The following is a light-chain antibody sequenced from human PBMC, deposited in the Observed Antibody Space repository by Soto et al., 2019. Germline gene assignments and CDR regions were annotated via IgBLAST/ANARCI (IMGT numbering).Light chain of an antibody. CDR3: SSYAGSTGGYV. CDR1: SSDIGNYHL. V-gene: IGLV2-23*02. CDR2: EVN. J-gene: IGLJ1*01. Sequence: QSVLTQPASVSGSPGQSITISCTGTSSDIGNYHLVSWYQQHPGKAPKLIIYEVNKWPSGVSDRFSGSKSGYTASLTISGLQAEDEAIYSCSSYAGSTGGYVLETGTKVTAL.